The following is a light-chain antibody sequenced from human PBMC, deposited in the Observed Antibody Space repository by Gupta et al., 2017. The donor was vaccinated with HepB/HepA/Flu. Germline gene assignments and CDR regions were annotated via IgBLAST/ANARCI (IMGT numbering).Light chain of an antibody. CDR1: SLRSYY. CDR2: GKN. CDR3: NSRDSSGNQLV. Sequence: SSELTQDPAVSVALGQTVRITCQGDSLRSYYASWYQQKPGQAPVLFIYGKNNRPSGIPDRFSGSSSGNTASLTIPGAQAEDEADYYCNSRDSSGNQLVFGGGTKLTVL. J-gene: IGLJ2*01. V-gene: IGLV3-19*01.